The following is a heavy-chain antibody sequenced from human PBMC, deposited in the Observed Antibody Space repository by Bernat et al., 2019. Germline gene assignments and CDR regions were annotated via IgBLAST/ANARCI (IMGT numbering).Heavy chain of an antibody. CDR1: GFTFSSYG. Sequence: QVQLVESGGGVVQPGRSLRLSCAASGFTFSSYGMHWVRQAPGKGLEWVAVISYDGSNKYYADSVKGRFTISRDNSKNTLYLQMNSLRAEDTAVYYCARGGYSYGLDIWGQGTMVTVSS. D-gene: IGHD5-18*01. CDR3: ARGGYSYGLDI. J-gene: IGHJ3*02. CDR2: ISYDGSNK. V-gene: IGHV3-30*03.